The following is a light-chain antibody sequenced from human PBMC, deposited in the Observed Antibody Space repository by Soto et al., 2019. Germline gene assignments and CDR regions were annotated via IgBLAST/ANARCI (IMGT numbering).Light chain of an antibody. CDR3: QQYGSSPP. J-gene: IGKJ4*01. CDR1: QSVSSSY. Sequence: EIVLTQSPGTLSLSPGERSTLSFRASQSVSSSYLAWYQQKPGQAPRLLIYGASSRATGIPDRFSGSGSGTDFTLTISRLEPEDFAVYYCQQYGSSPPFGGGTKVDI. V-gene: IGKV3-20*01. CDR2: GAS.